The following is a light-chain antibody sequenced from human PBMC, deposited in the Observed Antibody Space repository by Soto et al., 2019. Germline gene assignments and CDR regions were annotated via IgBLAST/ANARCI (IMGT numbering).Light chain of an antibody. CDR1: QSVSSK. CDR2: DTS. V-gene: IGKV3-15*01. CDR3: QQYNTWRSIT. Sequence: IVMTHSPATLSVSPWERATLSFRSSQSVSSKLAWYQHKPGQAPRVLIYDTSTRAAGIPARFSGSGSGTDFTLTISSLQSEDFAVYYCQQYNTWRSITFGQGTRLEIK. J-gene: IGKJ5*01.